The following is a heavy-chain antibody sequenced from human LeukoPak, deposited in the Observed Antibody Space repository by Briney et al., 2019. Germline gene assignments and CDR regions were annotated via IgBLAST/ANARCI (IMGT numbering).Heavy chain of an antibody. D-gene: IGHD2-8*01. V-gene: IGHV1-69*05. J-gene: IGHJ4*02. Sequence: SSVKVSCKASGGTFSSHAISWVRQAPGQGLEWMGRIIPIFGTANYAQKFQGRVTVTTDESTSTAYMELSSLRSEDTAVYYCARDSGYCTNGVCPDYWGQGTLVTVSS. CDR2: IIPIFGTA. CDR3: ARDSGYCTNGVCPDY. CDR1: GGTFSSHA.